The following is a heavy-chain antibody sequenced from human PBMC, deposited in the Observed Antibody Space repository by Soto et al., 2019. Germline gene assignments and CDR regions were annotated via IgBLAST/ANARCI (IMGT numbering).Heavy chain of an antibody. Sequence: QVQLVESGGGVVQPGRSLRLSCAASGFTFSTYAMHWVRQAPGKGLEWVAVISYDAINIRYADSVKGRFTVSRDNSNNMLYLQMNSLRTEATALYYCARVRDNSGWYPNFDYWGQGTLVTVSS. CDR3: ARVRDNSGWYPNFDY. D-gene: IGHD6-19*01. J-gene: IGHJ4*02. V-gene: IGHV3-30-3*01. CDR2: ISYDAINI. CDR1: GFTFSTYA.